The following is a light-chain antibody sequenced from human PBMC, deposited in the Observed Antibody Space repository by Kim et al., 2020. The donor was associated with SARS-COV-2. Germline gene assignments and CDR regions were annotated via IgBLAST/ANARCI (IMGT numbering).Light chain of an antibody. Sequence: QSVLTQPPSASGTPGQRVTISCSGSSSNIGSNTVHWYQQLPGTAPKLLIYGNNQRPSGVPDRFSGSKSGTSASLAISGLQSEDEADYYCAAWDGSLNGWVFGRGTKLTVL. CDR2: GNN. CDR1: SSNIGSNT. CDR3: AAWDGSLNGWV. V-gene: IGLV1-44*01. J-gene: IGLJ3*02.